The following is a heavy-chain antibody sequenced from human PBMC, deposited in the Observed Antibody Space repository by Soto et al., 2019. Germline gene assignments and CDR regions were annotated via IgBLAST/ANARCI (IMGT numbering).Heavy chain of an antibody. Sequence: QVQLQQWGAGLLKPSETLSLTCAVYGGSFSGYYWSWIRQPPGKGLEWIGEINHSGSTNYNPSLKSRVTISVDTSKNQFSLNLSSVTAADTAVYYCARVRQWLVMAVFDYWGQGTLVTVSS. J-gene: IGHJ4*02. V-gene: IGHV4-34*01. CDR2: INHSGST. CDR1: GGSFSGYY. CDR3: ARVRQWLVMAVFDY. D-gene: IGHD6-19*01.